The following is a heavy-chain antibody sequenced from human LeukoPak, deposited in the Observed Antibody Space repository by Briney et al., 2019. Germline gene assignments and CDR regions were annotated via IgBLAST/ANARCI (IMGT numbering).Heavy chain of an antibody. CDR1: GGSFSGYY. Sequence: PSETPSLTCAVYGGSFSGYYWSWIRQPPGKGLEWIGEINHSGSTNYNPSLKSRVTISVDTSKNQFSLKLSSVTAADTAVYYCARGPTYYDFWSGYYYMDVWGKGTTVTVSS. CDR2: INHSGST. J-gene: IGHJ6*03. D-gene: IGHD3-3*01. V-gene: IGHV4-34*01. CDR3: ARGPTYYDFWSGYYYMDV.